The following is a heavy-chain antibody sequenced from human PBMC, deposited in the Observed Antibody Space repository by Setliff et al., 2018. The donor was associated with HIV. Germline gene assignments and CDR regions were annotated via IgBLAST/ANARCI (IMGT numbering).Heavy chain of an antibody. CDR1: GASITSHY. Sequence: PEETLSLTCTVSGASITSHYWSWIRQSPGRELEWIGYIYSTGSTNYNPSLQSRVSISMDASKNKFSLTVTSVTSADTAVYYCAKGAGFYGDYTFDYWGQGNLVTVSS. CDR3: AKGAGFYGDYTFDY. CDR2: IYSTGST. J-gene: IGHJ4*02. V-gene: IGHV4-59*11. D-gene: IGHD4-17*01.